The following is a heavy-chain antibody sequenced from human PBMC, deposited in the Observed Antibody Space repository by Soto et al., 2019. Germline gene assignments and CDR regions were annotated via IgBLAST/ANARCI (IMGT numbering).Heavy chain of an antibody. D-gene: IGHD6-6*01. CDR1: GFTVSSNY. Sequence: GGSLRLSCAASGFTVSSNYMSWVRQAPGKGLEWVSVIYSGGSTYYADSVKGRFTISRDNAKNTLYLQMNSLRAEDTAVYYCARDLRSYSSSGIYWGQGTLVTVSS. CDR3: ARDLRSYSSSGIY. V-gene: IGHV3-66*01. J-gene: IGHJ4*02. CDR2: IYSGGST.